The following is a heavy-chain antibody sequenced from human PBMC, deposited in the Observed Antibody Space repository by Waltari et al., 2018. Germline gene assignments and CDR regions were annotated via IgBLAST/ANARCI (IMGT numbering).Heavy chain of an antibody. V-gene: IGHV3-30*02. D-gene: IGHD4-17*01. CDR3: AKDGDYSLTEYDAFDV. J-gene: IGHJ3*01. CDR1: GFIFGRHG. CDR2: ISFDDKKI. Sequence: VQLLESGGGVVQPGGSLRLSCAASGFIFGRHGMPWVRQIPGKGLEWVAFISFDDKKIFDADSVRGRFTISRDNSNNIVFPQMNSLRPEDSGVYYCAKDGDYSLTEYDAFDVWGQGTVVTVSP.